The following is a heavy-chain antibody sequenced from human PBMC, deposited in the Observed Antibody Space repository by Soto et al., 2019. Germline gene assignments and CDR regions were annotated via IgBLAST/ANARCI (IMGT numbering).Heavy chain of an antibody. J-gene: IGHJ5*02. V-gene: IGHV1-2*02. Sequence: GASVKVSCKASGYTFTGYYMHWVRQAPAQGLEWMGWINPNSGGTNYAQKFQGRVTMTRDTSISTAYMELSRLRSDDRAVYYCARGVSIAGENWFDPWGQGTLVTVSS. CDR3: ARGVSIAGENWFDP. CDR1: GYTFTGYY. D-gene: IGHD6-6*01. CDR2: INPNSGGT.